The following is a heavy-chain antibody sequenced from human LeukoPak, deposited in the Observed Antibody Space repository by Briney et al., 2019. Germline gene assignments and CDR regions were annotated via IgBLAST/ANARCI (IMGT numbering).Heavy chain of an antibody. CDR3: ARGPPRGGAVRYSSGWYVGY. Sequence: KASETLSLTCAVYGGSFSGYYWSWIRQPPGKGLEWIGEINDSGSTNYNPSLKSQVTISVDTSKNQFSLKLSSVTAADTAVYYCARGPPRGGAVRYSSGWYVGYWGQGTLVTVSS. J-gene: IGHJ4*02. CDR2: INDSGST. D-gene: IGHD6-19*01. V-gene: IGHV4-34*01. CDR1: GGSFSGYY.